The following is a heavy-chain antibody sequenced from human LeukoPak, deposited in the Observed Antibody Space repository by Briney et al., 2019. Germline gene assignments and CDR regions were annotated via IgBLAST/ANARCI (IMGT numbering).Heavy chain of an antibody. Sequence: SETLSLTCTVSGGSISSGDYYWSWIRQPPGKRLEWTGYIYYSGSTYYNPSLKSRVTISVDASKTQFSLRLSSVTAADTAVYYCARDHDYGDYVRAFDIWGQGTMVTVSS. J-gene: IGHJ3*02. V-gene: IGHV4-30-4*01. CDR3: ARDHDYGDYVRAFDI. D-gene: IGHD4-17*01. CDR2: IYYSGST. CDR1: GGSISSGDYY.